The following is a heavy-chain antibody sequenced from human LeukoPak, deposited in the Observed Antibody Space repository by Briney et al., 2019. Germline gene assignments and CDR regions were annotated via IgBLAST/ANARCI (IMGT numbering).Heavy chain of an antibody. V-gene: IGHV4-34*01. J-gene: IGHJ4*02. CDR2: INHSGST. Sequence: PSETLSLTCAVYGGSFSGYYWSWIRQPPGKGLEWIGEINHSGSTNYNPSLKSRVTISVDTSKNQFSLKLSSVTAADTAVYYCARHKNSSGWYGWVYWGQGTLVTVSS. CDR1: GGSFSGYY. CDR3: ARHKNSSGWYGWVY. D-gene: IGHD6-19*01.